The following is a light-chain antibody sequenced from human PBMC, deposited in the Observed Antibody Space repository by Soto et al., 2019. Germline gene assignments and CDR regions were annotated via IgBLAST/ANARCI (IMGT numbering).Light chain of an antibody. CDR3: MQALQTPKT. J-gene: IGKJ2*01. V-gene: IGKV2-28*01. Sequence: DIVMTQSPLSLPVTPGEPASISCRSSQSLLHSNGYNYLDWYLQKPGQSPQLLIYLGSNRASGVPDRLSGSGSGTDFTLKNSRVEAEDVGVYYCMQALQTPKTFGQGTKLEIK. CDR1: QSLLHSNGYNY. CDR2: LGS.